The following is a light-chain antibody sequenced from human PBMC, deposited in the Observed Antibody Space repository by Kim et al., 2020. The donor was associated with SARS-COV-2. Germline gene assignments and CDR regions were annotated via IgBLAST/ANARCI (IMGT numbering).Light chain of an antibody. V-gene: IGKV3-20*01. CDR1: QSVSSNY. CDR2: GAS. Sequence: SSPGERAPLSCRASQSVSSNYLAWYQHKPGQAPSLLIYGASSRAAGIPDRFSGSGSRTDFTLTISRLKPEDFAVYYCQHYGSSPTFGGGTKVDIK. J-gene: IGKJ4*01. CDR3: QHYGSSPT.